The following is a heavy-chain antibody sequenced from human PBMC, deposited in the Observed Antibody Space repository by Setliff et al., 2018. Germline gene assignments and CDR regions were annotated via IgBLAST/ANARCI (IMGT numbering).Heavy chain of an antibody. CDR2: ISTYNGDT. J-gene: IGHJ6*03. CDR3: GRRVYSTSSGYYNYYMDV. V-gene: IGHV1-18*04. CDR1: GYTFTSYY. D-gene: IGHD6-6*01. Sequence: ASVKVSCKASGYTFTSYYMHWVRQAPGQGLEWMGWISTYNGDTDYAQKLQDRLTMTTDTSTSTVYMERRSLRSDDTAVYYCGRRVYSTSSGYYNYYMDVWGRETTVTVSS.